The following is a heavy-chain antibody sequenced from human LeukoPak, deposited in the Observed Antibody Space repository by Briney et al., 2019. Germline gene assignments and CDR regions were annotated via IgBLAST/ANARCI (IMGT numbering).Heavy chain of an antibody. CDR3: ARLKTYYYDSSGYYYPTPFFDY. V-gene: IGHV4-34*01. CDR1: GGSFSGYY. Sequence: PSQTLSLTCAVYGGSFSGYYWSWIRQPPGKGLEWIGEINHSGSTNYNPSLKSRVTISVDTSKNQFSLKLSSVTAADTAVYYCARLKTYYYDSSGYYYPTPFFDYWGQGTLVTVSS. CDR2: INHSGST. J-gene: IGHJ4*02. D-gene: IGHD3-22*01.